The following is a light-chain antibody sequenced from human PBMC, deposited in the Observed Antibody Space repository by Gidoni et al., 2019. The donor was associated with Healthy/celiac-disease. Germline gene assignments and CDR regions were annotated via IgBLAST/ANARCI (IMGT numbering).Light chain of an antibody. Sequence: DIQMTQSPSSLSASVGYKVTITCRASQSISSYLNWYQQKPGKYPKLLIYDACSLQSRVPSRFSGSGSGTDLTLTISSLQPKDFATYYGQQSYSTPRLTFGGGTKVEIK. CDR1: QSISSY. CDR2: DAC. CDR3: QQSYSTPRLT. J-gene: IGKJ4*01. V-gene: IGKV1-39*01.